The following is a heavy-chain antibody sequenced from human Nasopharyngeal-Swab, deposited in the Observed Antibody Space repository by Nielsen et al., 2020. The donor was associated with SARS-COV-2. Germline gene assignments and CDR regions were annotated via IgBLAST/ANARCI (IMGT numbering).Heavy chain of an antibody. CDR2: VSYSGTA. D-gene: IGHD4-17*01. V-gene: IGHV4-39*07. CDR3: ARDASGDYLGLPFDY. CDR1: GASIGSSINY. Sequence: SETLSLTCTVSGASIGSSINYWGWIRQSPQKGLEWIGTVSYSGTANYNPSLNSRVTISVDTSKNQFSLKLISVTAADTAVYYCARDASGDYLGLPFDYWGQGTLVTVSS. J-gene: IGHJ4*02.